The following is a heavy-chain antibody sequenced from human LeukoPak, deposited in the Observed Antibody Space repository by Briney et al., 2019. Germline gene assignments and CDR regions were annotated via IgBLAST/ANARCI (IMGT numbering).Heavy chain of an antibody. CDR1: GYTYNTYG. CDR2: INGYKGNT. V-gene: IGHV1-18*01. J-gene: IGHJ4*02. D-gene: IGHD3-10*01. CDR3: ARDPLDYYGSGEQFDY. Sequence: ASVKVSCKASGYTYNTYGISWVRQAPGQGLEWMGWINGYKGNTNYAQKLQGRVTMTTDTSTSTAYMELRSLRSDDTAVYYCARDPLDYYGSGEQFDYWGQGTLVTVSS.